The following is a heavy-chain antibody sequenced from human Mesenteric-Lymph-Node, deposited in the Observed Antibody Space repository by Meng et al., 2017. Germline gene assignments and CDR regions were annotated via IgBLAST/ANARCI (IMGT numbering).Heavy chain of an antibody. CDR1: GFTFDDYG. CDR2: ISGSGGST. Sequence: EVQLVGSGGGVVRPGGSLRLSCAASGFTFDDYGMSWVRQAPGKGLEWVSAISGSGGSTYYADSVKGRFTISRDNSKNTLYLQMNSLRVEDTAVYYCTRDRFFSAWGQGTLVTASS. D-gene: IGHD3-3*01. J-gene: IGHJ5*02. V-gene: IGHV3-23*04. CDR3: TRDRFFSA.